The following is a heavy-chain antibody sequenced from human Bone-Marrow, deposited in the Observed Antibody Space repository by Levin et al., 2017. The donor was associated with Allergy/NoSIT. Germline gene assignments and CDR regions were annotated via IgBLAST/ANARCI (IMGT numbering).Heavy chain of an antibody. CDR2: LYYSGST. J-gene: IGHJ4*02. CDR3: ACLSSAVAGTAFDY. CDR1: GGSISSSSYY. V-gene: IGHV4-39*02. Sequence: SETLSLTCSVSGGSISSSSYYWAWIRQPPGKGLEWIGSLYYSGSTYHNASLKSRLSISVDTSKNHFSLRLSSVTASDTAVYYCACLSSAVAGTAFDYWGQGTLVTVSS. D-gene: IGHD6-19*01.